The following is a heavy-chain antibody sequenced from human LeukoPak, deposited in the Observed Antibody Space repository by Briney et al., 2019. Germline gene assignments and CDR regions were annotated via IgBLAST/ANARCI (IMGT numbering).Heavy chain of an antibody. CDR1: GFTFSIYG. CDR2: IWYDGSNK. CDR3: ARGEGSSGYYRGLDY. Sequence: PGGSLRLSCAASGFTFSIYGMHWVRQAPGKGLEWVAVIWYDGSNKYYADSVKGRLTISRDNSKNTLYLQMNGLRAEDTAVYYCARGEGSSGYYRGLDYWGQGTLVTVSS. J-gene: IGHJ4*02. D-gene: IGHD3-22*01. V-gene: IGHV3-33*01.